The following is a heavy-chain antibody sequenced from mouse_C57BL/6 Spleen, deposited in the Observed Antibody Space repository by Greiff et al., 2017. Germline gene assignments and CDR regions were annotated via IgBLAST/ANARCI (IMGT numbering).Heavy chain of an antibody. V-gene: IGHV1-59*01. CDR3: ARWEITTVVADFAY. J-gene: IGHJ3*01. CDR2: IDPSDSYT. Sequence: QVHVKQPGAELVRPGTSVKLSCKASGYTFTSYWMHWVKQRPGQGLEWIGVIDPSDSYTNYNQKFKGKATLTVDTSSSTAYMQLSSLTSEDSAVYYCARWEITTVVADFAYWGQGTLVTVSA. CDR1: GYTFTSYW. D-gene: IGHD1-1*01.